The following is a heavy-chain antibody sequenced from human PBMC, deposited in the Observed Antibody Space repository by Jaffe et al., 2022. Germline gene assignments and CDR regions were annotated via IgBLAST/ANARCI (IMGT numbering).Heavy chain of an antibody. CDR2: IYHSGDT. CDR3: ARRHIAAADTFGWFDP. Sequence: QVQLQESGPGLVKPSETLSLTCAVSGYSISSGYYWGWIRQPPGKGLEWIGSIYHSGDTYYNPSLKSRVTISVVTSKNQFSLKLSSVTAADTAVYYCARRHIAAADTFGWFDPWGHGTLVTVSS. D-gene: IGHD6-25*01. J-gene: IGHJ5*02. CDR1: GYSISSGYY. V-gene: IGHV4-38-2*01.